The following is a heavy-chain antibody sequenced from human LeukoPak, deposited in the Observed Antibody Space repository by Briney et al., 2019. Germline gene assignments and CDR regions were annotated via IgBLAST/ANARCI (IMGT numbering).Heavy chain of an antibody. Sequence: SETLSLTCTVSGGSISSSSYYWGWIRQPPGNGLEWIGSIYYSGSTYYNPSLKSRVTISVDTSRNQFSLKLSSVTAADTAVYYCARLIIVATIIGYDYWGQGTLVTVSS. J-gene: IGHJ4*02. CDR3: ARLIIVATIIGYDY. V-gene: IGHV4-39*01. CDR1: GGSISSSSYY. CDR2: IYYSGST. D-gene: IGHD5-12*01.